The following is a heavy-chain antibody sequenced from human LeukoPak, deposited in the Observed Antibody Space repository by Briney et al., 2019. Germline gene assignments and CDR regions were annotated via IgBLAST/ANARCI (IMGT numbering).Heavy chain of an antibody. V-gene: IGHV4-59*08. CDR3: ARLGPRDYDILTGYYYGMDV. CDR1: GGSISSYY. Sequence: SETLSLTCTVSGGSISSYYWSWIRQPPGKGLEWIGYIYYSGSTNYNPSRKSRVTISVDTSKNQFSLKLSSVTAADTAVYYCARLGPRDYDILTGYYYGMDVWGQGTTVTVSS. D-gene: IGHD3-9*01. J-gene: IGHJ6*02. CDR2: IYYSGST.